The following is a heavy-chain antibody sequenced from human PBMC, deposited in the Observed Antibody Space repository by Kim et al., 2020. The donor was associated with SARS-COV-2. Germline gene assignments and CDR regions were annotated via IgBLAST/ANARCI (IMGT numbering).Heavy chain of an antibody. V-gene: IGHV3-23*01. J-gene: IGHJ4*02. CDR3: AKRQMAQRFDF. Sequence: YAESVKGRFTISRDNSRNTLYLQMNSLRAEDTAVYYCAKRQMAQRFDFWGQGTLVTVSS.